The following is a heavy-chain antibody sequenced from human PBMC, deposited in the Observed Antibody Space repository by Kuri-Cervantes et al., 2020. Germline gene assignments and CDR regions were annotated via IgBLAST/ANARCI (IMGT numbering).Heavy chain of an antibody. D-gene: IGHD6-13*01. V-gene: IGHV3-30*04. J-gene: IGHJ4*02. Sequence: GESLKISCAASGFTFSSYATHWVRQAPGKGLEWVAVISYDGNNKYYADSVKGRFTMSRDNSKNTLYLQMDSLRAEDTAVYYCARDHSRTWFLHFDYWGQGTLVTVSS. CDR2: ISYDGNNK. CDR3: ARDHSRTWFLHFDY. CDR1: GFTFSSYA.